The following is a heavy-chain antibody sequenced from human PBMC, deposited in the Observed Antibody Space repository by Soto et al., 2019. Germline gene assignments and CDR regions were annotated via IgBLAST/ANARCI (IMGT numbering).Heavy chain of an antibody. V-gene: IGHV1-18*01. D-gene: IGHD3-22*01. CDR1: GYTFTSYG. Sequence: QVQLVQSGAEVKRPGASVKVSCKASGYTFTSYGISWVRQAPGQGLEWMGWISAYNGNTNYAQKLQGRVTMTTDTSTSTAYMELRSLRSDDTAVYYCARDGYYDSSGYRSDFDYWGQGTLVTVSS. J-gene: IGHJ4*02. CDR2: ISAYNGNT. CDR3: ARDGYYDSSGYRSDFDY.